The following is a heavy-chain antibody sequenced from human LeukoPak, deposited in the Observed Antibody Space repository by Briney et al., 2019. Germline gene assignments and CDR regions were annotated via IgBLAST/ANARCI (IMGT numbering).Heavy chain of an antibody. V-gene: IGHV1-69*13. J-gene: IGHJ6*03. CDR2: IIPIFGTA. CDR3: ARGSSIIGTYYYYYMDV. D-gene: IGHD6-6*01. Sequence: ASVKVSCKASGGTFSSYAISWVRQAPGQGLEWMGGIIPIFGTANYAQKFQGRVTITADESTSTAYMELSSLRSEDTAVYYCARGSSIIGTYYYYYMDVWGKGTTVTISS. CDR1: GGTFSSYA.